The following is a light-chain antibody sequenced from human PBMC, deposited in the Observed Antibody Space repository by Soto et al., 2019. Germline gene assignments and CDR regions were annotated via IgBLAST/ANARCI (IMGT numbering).Light chain of an antibody. Sequence: QSVLTQPASVSGSPGQSITISCTGTSSDVGGYNHVSWYQHHPGKAPKRIIYEVTKRPSGVSNRFSGSKSGDTASLTISGLQAEDEADYYCSSHTASTTRIFGTGTNLTVL. V-gene: IGLV2-14*01. CDR1: SSDVGGYNH. CDR2: EVT. CDR3: SSHTASTTRI. J-gene: IGLJ1*01.